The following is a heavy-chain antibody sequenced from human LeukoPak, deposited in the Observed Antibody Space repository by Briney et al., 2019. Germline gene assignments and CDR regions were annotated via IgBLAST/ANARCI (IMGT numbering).Heavy chain of an antibody. D-gene: IGHD3-22*01. J-gene: IGHJ1*01. Sequence: GGSLRLSCAASGFTFSSYAMSWVRQAPGKGLEWVSAISGSGGSTYYADSVKGRFTISRDNSKNTLYLQMNSLRAEDTAVYYCAKATGAYYYDSSGYYAEYFRHWGQGTLVTVSS. CDR3: AKATGAYYYDSSGYYAEYFRH. CDR2: ISGSGGST. CDR1: GFTFSSYA. V-gene: IGHV3-23*01.